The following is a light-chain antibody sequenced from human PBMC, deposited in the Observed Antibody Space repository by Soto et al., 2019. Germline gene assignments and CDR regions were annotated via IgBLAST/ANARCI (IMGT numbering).Light chain of an antibody. CDR1: SSNIGAGYD. V-gene: IGLV1-40*01. CDR2: GNG. J-gene: IGLJ1*01. Sequence: QSVLTQPPSVSGAPGQRVTISCTGSSSNIGAGYDVHWYQQLPGTAPKLLIYGNGNRPSGVPDRFSGSKSGTSASLAITGLQAEDVADYYCQSYYRSLSGSEVFGTGTKVTVL. CDR3: QSYYRSLSGSEV.